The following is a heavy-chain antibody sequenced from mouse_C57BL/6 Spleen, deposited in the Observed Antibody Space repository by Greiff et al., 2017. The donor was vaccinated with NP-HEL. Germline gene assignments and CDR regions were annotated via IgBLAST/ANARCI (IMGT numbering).Heavy chain of an antibody. CDR1: GFTFSDYY. CDR2: INYDGSST. V-gene: IGHV5-16*01. CDR3: ARDGPYYYGSSLGYFDY. J-gene: IGHJ2*01. D-gene: IGHD1-1*01. Sequence: EVKLMESEGGLVQPGSSMKLSCTASGFTFSDYYMAWVRQVPEKGLEWVANINYDGSSTYYLDSLKSRFIISRDNAKNILYLQMSSLKSEDTATYYCARDGPYYYGSSLGYFDYWGQGTTLTVSS.